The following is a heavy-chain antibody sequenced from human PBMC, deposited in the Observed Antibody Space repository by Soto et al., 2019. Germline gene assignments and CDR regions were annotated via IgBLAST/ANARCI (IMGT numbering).Heavy chain of an antibody. CDR3: ARYRREAVAGYTLDN. J-gene: IGHJ4*02. D-gene: IGHD6-13*01. CDR1: GGSISSNY. V-gene: IGHV4-59*01. CDR2: VYNSGST. Sequence: PSETLSLTCTVSGGSISSNYWTWIRQPPGKGLEWIGYVYNSGSTNYNPSLKSRGTISEDTSKSQFSLKVNSMTAADTAVYYCARYRREAVAGYTLDNWGQGILVTVFS.